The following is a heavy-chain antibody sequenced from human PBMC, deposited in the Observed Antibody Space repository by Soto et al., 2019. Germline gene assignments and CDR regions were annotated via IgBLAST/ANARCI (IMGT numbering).Heavy chain of an antibody. J-gene: IGHJ3*02. Sequence: PSETRSRTCFFSVWSFYTYYWNLILQSPGKGLEWIGESNHRGSNNYSPSLKSRVTISLDTSKNQFSLKLTSVTAAETAVYYCARGGRSDWKVDIDMWGKGIMVTVSS. D-gene: IGHD1-1*01. CDR2: SNHRGSN. V-gene: IGHV4-34*01. CDR1: VWSFYTYY. CDR3: ARGGRSDWKVDIDM.